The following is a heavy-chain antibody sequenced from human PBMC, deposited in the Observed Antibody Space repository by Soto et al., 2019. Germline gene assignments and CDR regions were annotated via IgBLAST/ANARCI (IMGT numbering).Heavy chain of an antibody. CDR2: INHSGST. D-gene: IGHD7-27*01. Sequence: QVQLQQWGAGLLKPSETLSLTCAVYGGSFSGYYWNWIRQPPGKGLEWIGEINHSGSTNYNPSLKSRVTFSVDTSKNQFSLTLSSVTAADTAVYYCARGWGRIFDYWGQGTLVTVSS. J-gene: IGHJ4*02. CDR3: ARGWGRIFDY. CDR1: GGSFSGYY. V-gene: IGHV4-34*01.